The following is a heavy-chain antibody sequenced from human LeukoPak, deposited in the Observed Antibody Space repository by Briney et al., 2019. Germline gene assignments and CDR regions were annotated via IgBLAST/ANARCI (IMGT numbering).Heavy chain of an antibody. CDR1: GFTFSSHW. D-gene: IGHD3-22*01. J-gene: IGHJ4*02. CDR2: INSDGSST. Sequence: PGGSLRLSSAASGFTFSSHWMHWVRQAPGKGLVWVSRINSDGSSTSYADSVKGRFTISRDNAKNTLYLQMNSLRAGDTAVYYCSRDQYDSGVGGDWGQGTLVTVSS. CDR3: SRDQYDSGVGGD. V-gene: IGHV3-74*01.